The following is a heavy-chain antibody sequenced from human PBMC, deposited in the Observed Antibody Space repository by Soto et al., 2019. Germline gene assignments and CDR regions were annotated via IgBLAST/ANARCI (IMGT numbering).Heavy chain of an antibody. D-gene: IGHD6-19*01. CDR2: ISGHSGNT. J-gene: IGHJ4*02. V-gene: IGHV1-18*01. Sequence: QVQLVQSGAEGKKPGASVKVSCRASGYTFTNYGINWVRQAPRQGLEWMGWISGHSGNTEYVQKFQGRVTMTTDTSASTAYMELRSLKSDDTAIYYCARVSSSGWSRHWGQGTLVTVSS. CDR3: ARVSSSGWSRH. CDR1: GYTFTNYG.